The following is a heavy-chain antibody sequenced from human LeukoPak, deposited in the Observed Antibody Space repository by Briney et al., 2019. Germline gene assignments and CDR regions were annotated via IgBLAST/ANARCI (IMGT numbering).Heavy chain of an antibody. D-gene: IGHD3-10*01. CDR1: GFTVSSNY. J-gene: IGHJ6*04. CDR3: ARATPEWFGEFYYYGMDV. V-gene: IGHV3-53*01. CDR2: IYSGGST. Sequence: GGSLRLSCAASGFTVSSNYMSWVRQAPGKGLEWDSVIYSGGSTYYADSVKGRFTISRDNSKNTLYLQMNSLRAEDTAVYYCARATPEWFGEFYYYGMDVWGKGTTVTVSS.